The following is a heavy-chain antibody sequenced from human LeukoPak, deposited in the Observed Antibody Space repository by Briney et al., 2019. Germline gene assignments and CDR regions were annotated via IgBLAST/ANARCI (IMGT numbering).Heavy chain of an antibody. J-gene: IGHJ4*02. CDR3: ARAAYSGSYHSDY. CDR1: GGSISSGGYS. V-gene: IGHV4-30-2*01. CDR2: IYHSGST. Sequence: PSETLSLTCAVSGGSISSGGYSWSWIRQPPGTGLEWIGYIYHSGSTYYNPSLKSRVTISVDTSKNQFSLKLSSVTAADTAVYYCARAAYSGSYHSDYWGQGTLVTVSS. D-gene: IGHD1-26*01.